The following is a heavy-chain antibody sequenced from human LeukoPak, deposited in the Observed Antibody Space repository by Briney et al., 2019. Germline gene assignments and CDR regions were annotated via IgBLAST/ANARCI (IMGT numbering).Heavy chain of an antibody. Sequence: PGGSLRLSCAASGFTVSSNYMSWVRQAPGKGLEWVAVISYDGSNKYYAVSVKGRFTTSRDNSKNTLYLQTNSLRAEDTAVYYCAKALAAGYYYYGMDVWGKGTTVTVSS. V-gene: IGHV3-30*18. D-gene: IGHD6-13*01. CDR3: AKALAAGYYYYGMDV. CDR2: ISYDGSNK. CDR1: GFTVSSNY. J-gene: IGHJ6*04.